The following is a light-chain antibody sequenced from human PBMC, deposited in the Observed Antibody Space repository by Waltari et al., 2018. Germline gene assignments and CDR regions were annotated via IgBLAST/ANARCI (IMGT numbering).Light chain of an antibody. V-gene: IGLV2-14*03. CDR2: DVS. CDR3: SSQSSDNVVL. CDR1: SNDVGSYNS. J-gene: IGLJ3*02. Sequence: QSALTQPASVSGSPGQSITISCTGTSNDVGSYNSVSWYQDHPGQGPKVIIYDVSDRPSRVSARFSGSKSGNTASLTISGLQAEDEADYYCSSQSSDNVVLFGGGTKVTVL.